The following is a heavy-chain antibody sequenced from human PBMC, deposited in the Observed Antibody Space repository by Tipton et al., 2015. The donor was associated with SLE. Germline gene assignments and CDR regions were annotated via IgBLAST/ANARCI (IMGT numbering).Heavy chain of an antibody. CDR3: ARGGGSYYDY. CDR2: IHYNRDT. CDR1: GASVSSSY. Sequence: TLSLTCTVSGASVSSSYWNWIRQTPGKGLEWIGYIHYNRDTNYHPSLKSRVTISVDTSKNQLSLKLTSVTAADTAVYYCARGGGSYYDYWGQGTLVTVSS. J-gene: IGHJ4*02. V-gene: IGHV4-59*02. D-gene: IGHD1-26*01.